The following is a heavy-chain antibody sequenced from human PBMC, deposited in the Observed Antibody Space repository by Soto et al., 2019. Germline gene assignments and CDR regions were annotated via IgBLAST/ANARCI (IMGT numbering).Heavy chain of an antibody. D-gene: IGHD6-25*01. CDR2: LWFDGSNE. CDR3: ARDVREAAPYYFDY. Sequence: GGSLRLSCAASGFTFSSCGMHWVRQAPGKGLEWVAALWFDGSNEHYADSVKGRFTISRDNSKHTLYLQMNSLRAEDTAVYYWARDVREAAPYYFDYWAQGTLVTVSS. V-gene: IGHV3-33*01. J-gene: IGHJ4*02. CDR1: GFTFSSCG.